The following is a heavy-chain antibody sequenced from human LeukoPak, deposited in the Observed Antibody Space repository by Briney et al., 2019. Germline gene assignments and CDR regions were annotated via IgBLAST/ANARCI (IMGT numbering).Heavy chain of an antibody. V-gene: IGHV3-23*01. CDR3: AKKVVVVITSPFDY. J-gene: IGHJ4*02. CDR2: ISGSGGST. CDR1: GFTFSSYA. D-gene: IGHD3-22*01. Sequence: PGGSLRLSCAASGFTFSSYAMSWVRQAPGKGLEWVSAISGSGGSTYYADSVKGQFTISRDNSKNTLYLQMNSLRAEDTAVYYCAKKVVVVITSPFDYWGQGTLVTVSS.